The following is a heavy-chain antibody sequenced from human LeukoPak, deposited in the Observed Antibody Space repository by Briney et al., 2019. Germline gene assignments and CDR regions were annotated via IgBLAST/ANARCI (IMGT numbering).Heavy chain of an antibody. Sequence: SQTLSLTCTVSGGSISSGSYYWSWIRQPAGKGLEWIGRIYTSGSTNYNPSLKSRVTISVDTSKNQFSLKLSSVTAADTAVYYCARDKEYYDFWSGHYYYYYYMDVWGKGTTVTVSS. J-gene: IGHJ6*03. CDR3: ARDKEYYDFWSGHYYYYYYMDV. CDR1: GGSISSGSYY. CDR2: IYTSGST. V-gene: IGHV4-61*02. D-gene: IGHD3-3*01.